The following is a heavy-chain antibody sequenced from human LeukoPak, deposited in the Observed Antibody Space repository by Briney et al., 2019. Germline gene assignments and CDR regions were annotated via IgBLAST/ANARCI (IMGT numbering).Heavy chain of an antibody. CDR3: ARSPVLSPYYYGSGSYYGALDY. Sequence: SETLSLTCTVSGGSVSGGSYYGRWLRQPPGTGLEWSGYIYYSGSTNYNPSLKSRVTISVDTSKNQFSLKLSSVTAADTAVYYCARSPVLSPYYYGSGSYYGALDYWGHGTLVTVSS. J-gene: IGHJ4*01. CDR2: IYYSGST. D-gene: IGHD3-10*01. CDR1: GGSVSGGSYY. V-gene: IGHV4-61*01.